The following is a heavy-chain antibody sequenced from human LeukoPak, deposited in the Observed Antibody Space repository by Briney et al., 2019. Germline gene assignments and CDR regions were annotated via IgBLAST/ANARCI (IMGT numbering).Heavy chain of an antibody. Sequence: PGGSLRLSCAASGFTFSSYAMSWVRQAPGKGLEWVSAISGSGGRTYYADSVKGRFTISRDNSKNTLYLQMNSLRAEDTAVYYCAKGGLCSGGSCYPYYFDYWGQGTLVTVSS. V-gene: IGHV3-23*01. CDR1: GFTFSSYA. CDR2: ISGSGGRT. CDR3: AKGGLCSGGSCYPYYFDY. J-gene: IGHJ4*02. D-gene: IGHD2-15*01.